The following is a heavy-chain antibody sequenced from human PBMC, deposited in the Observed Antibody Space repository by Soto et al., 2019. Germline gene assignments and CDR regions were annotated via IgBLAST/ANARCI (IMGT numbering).Heavy chain of an antibody. CDR1: GYTFTTYT. CDR3: ARDPNYYDSSGSPWSGRPNYYYYGMDV. V-gene: IGHV1-3*01. D-gene: IGHD3-22*01. Sequence: ASVKVSCKASGYTFTTYTMHWVRQAPGQRLEWMGWINAGNGNTKYSQNFQGRVTITRDTSATTAHMELSSLRSEDTAVYYCARDPNYYDSSGSPWSGRPNYYYYGMDVWGQGTRVTVSS. CDR2: INAGNGNT. J-gene: IGHJ6*02.